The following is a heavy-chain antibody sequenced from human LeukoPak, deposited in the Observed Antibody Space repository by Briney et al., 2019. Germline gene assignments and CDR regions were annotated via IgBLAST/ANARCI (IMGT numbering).Heavy chain of an antibody. Sequence: SQTLSLTCAISGDSVSSNSAAWDWIRQSPSRGLEWLGRTYYRSKWYNDYAVSVKSRITINPDTSKNQFSLQLNSVTPEDTAVYYCARTKGIAVAGTYDYWGQGTLVTVSS. D-gene: IGHD6-19*01. CDR2: TYYRSKWYN. V-gene: IGHV6-1*01. CDR1: GDSVSSNSAA. J-gene: IGHJ4*02. CDR3: ARTKGIAVAGTYDY.